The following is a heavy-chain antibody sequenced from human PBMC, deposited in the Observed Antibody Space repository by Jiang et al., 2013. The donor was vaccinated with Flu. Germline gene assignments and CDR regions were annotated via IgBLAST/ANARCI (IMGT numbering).Heavy chain of an antibody. CDR3: ARQIQPQYAPFDI. Sequence: ISVDTSKNQFSLKLSSVTAADTAVYYCARQIQPQYAPFDIWGQGTMVTVSS. J-gene: IGHJ3*02. V-gene: IGHV4-31*01. D-gene: IGHD2-2*01.